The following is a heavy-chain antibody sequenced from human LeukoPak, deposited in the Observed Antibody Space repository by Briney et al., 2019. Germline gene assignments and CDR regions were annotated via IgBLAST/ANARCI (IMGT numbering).Heavy chain of an antibody. D-gene: IGHD2-8*01. CDR1: GYTFTGYY. J-gene: IGHJ4*02. CDR3: ARAPRYCTNGVCYHFDY. V-gene: IGHV1-2*02. Sequence: ASVKVSCKASGYTFTGYYMHWVRQAPGQGLEWMGWINPNSGGTNYVQKFQGRVTMTRDTSISTAYMELSRLRSDDTAVYYCARAPRYCTNGVCYHFDYWGQGTLVTVSS. CDR2: INPNSGGT.